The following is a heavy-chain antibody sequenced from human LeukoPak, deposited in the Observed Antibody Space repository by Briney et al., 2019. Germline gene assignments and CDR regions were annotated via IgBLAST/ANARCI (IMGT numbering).Heavy chain of an antibody. D-gene: IGHD2-2*01. V-gene: IGHV1-18*01. CDR2: ISAYNGNT. Sequence: ASVKVSCKASGYTFTSYGISWVRQAPGLGLEWMGWISAYNGNTNYAQKLQGRVTMTTDTSTSTAYMELRSLRSDDTAVYYCARDFGYCSSTSCPPDYWGQGTLVTVSS. J-gene: IGHJ4*02. CDR1: GYTFTSYG. CDR3: ARDFGYCSSTSCPPDY.